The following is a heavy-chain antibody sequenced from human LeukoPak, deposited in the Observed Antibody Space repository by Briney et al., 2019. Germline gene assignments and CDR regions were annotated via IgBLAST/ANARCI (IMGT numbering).Heavy chain of an antibody. CDR2: INHNGNVN. CDR1: GFTFSSYW. V-gene: IGHV3-7*03. D-gene: IGHD3-16*01. Sequence: PGGSLRLSCAAPGFTFSSYWMNWARQAPGKGLEWVASINHNGNVNYYVDSAKGRFTISRDNAKNSLYLQMSNLRAEDTAVYFCARGGGLDVWGQGATVTVSS. J-gene: IGHJ6*02. CDR3: ARGGGLDV.